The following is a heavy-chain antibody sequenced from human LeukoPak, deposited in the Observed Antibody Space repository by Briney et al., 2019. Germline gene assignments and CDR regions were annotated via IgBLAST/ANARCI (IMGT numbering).Heavy chain of an antibody. V-gene: IGHV4-39*01. Sequence: SETLSLTCNVSGGSISDNDYSWNWIRQPPGKGLEWMGCIHYSGTTYSNPSLKSRISISVDTSKSQFSLKLRSVTAADTAVYSCARQYYFVSGSYYPFDFWGQGTLVTVSS. CDR1: GGSISDNDYS. CDR3: ARQYYFVSGSYYPFDF. D-gene: IGHD3-10*01. J-gene: IGHJ4*02. CDR2: IHYSGTT.